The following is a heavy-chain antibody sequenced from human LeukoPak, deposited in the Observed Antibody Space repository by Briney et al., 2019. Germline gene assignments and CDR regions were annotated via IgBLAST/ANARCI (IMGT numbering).Heavy chain of an antibody. Sequence: SETLSLTCTVSGGSISSYYWSWIRQPPGKGLEWIGEINHSGSTNYNPSLKSRVTISVDTSKNQFSLKLSSVTAADTAVYYCARGRGPSSGWYYFDYWGQGTLVTVSS. CDR2: INHSGST. CDR1: GGSISSYY. D-gene: IGHD6-19*01. V-gene: IGHV4-34*01. J-gene: IGHJ4*02. CDR3: ARGRGPSSGWYYFDY.